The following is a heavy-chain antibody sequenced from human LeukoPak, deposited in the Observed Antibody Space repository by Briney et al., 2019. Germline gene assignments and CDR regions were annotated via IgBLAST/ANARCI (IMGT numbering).Heavy chain of an antibody. CDR3: ARLDCGGDCFVDY. V-gene: IGHV4-59*08. D-gene: IGHD2-21*02. Sequence: PSETLSLTCTVSGASFTSNYWSWIRQPPGKGLEWIGYINYSGTTTYNPSLERRVSMSVDMSKTQFSLSLNSVTATDTAVYYCARLDCGGDCFVDYWGQGTLVTVSS. CDR1: GASFTSNY. CDR2: INYSGTT. J-gene: IGHJ4*02.